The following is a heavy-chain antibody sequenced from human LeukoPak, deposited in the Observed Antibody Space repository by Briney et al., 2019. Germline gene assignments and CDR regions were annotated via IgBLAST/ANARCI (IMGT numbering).Heavy chain of an antibody. CDR1: RFTFSNYA. Sequence: QPGGSLRLSCAASRFTFSNYAMSWVRQAPGKGLEWVSAISSSGGSTYYADSVKGRFTISRDNSKNTLYLQMNSLRTEDTAVYYCAKDSDILTGYYRNGMDVWGQGTTVTVSS. V-gene: IGHV3-23*01. CDR3: AKDSDILTGYYRNGMDV. J-gene: IGHJ6*02. CDR2: ISSSGGST. D-gene: IGHD3-9*01.